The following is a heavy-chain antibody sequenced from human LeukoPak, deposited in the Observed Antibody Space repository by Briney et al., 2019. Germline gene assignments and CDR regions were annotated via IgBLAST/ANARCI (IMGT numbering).Heavy chain of an antibody. V-gene: IGHV4-59*01. Sequence: LEALSLNFIGTGGYISSYYRRWIRQPPGKGLEFIRYIYYTGSTNYNPSLKSRVTMSVGTSKNQFSLNQRSVTATDTAVYYFARKDLGGWLDNWGQGTLVTVSS. J-gene: IGHJ4*02. D-gene: IGHD6-19*01. CDR3: ARKDLGGWLDN. CDR2: IYYTGST. CDR1: GGYISSYY.